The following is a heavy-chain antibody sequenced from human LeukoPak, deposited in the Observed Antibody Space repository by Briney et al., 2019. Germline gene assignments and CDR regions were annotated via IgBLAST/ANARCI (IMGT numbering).Heavy chain of an antibody. D-gene: IGHD6-13*01. V-gene: IGHV4-34*01. Sequence: PSETLSLTCAVYGGSFGGYYWSWIRQPPGKGLEWIGEINHSGSTNYNPSLKSRVTISVDTSKNQFSLKLSSVTAADTAVYYCARAGLQLPPNYWGQGALVTVSS. J-gene: IGHJ4*02. CDR1: GGSFGGYY. CDR3: ARAGLQLPPNY. CDR2: INHSGST.